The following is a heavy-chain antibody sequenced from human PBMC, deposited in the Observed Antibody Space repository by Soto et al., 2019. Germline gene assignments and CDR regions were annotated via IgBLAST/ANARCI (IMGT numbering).Heavy chain of an antibody. Sequence: QVQLVQSGTEVKKPGASVRVSCKASGYTFTNYDINWVRQAAGQGLEWMGWMNPNGGNTGYAQKFQGRITMTRNNSITTVYMELSSLTSVDTAVYYCARDAQDMITSGGVPRALDVWGQGTTVTVSS. CDR3: ARDAQDMITSGGVPRALDV. V-gene: IGHV1-8*01. CDR2: MNPNGGNT. J-gene: IGHJ6*02. D-gene: IGHD3-16*01. CDR1: GYTFTNYD.